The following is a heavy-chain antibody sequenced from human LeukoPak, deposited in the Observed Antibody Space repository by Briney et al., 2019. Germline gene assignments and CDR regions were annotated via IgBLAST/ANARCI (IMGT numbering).Heavy chain of an antibody. CDR3: ARDHKTLPDSLYYYDSSGYYYVDYYYGMDV. Sequence: PGGSLRLSCAASGFTFSIYAMSWVRQAPGKGLEWVSSISSSSSYIYYADSVKGRFTISRDNAKNSLYLQMNSLRAEDTAVYYCARDHKTLPDSLYYYDSSGYYYVDYYYGMDVWGQGTTVTVSS. D-gene: IGHD3-22*01. J-gene: IGHJ6*02. CDR2: ISSSSSYI. CDR1: GFTFSIYA. V-gene: IGHV3-21*01.